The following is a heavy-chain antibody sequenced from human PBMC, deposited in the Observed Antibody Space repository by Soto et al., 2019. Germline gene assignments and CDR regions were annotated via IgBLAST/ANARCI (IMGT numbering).Heavy chain of an antibody. CDR2: INPSGGST. Sequence: ASVKVACKRAGYTFTSYYMHWVRQAPGQGLEWMGIINPSGGSTSYAQKFQGRVTMTRDTSTSTVYMELSSLRSEDTAVYYCARDASYCSGGSCYRYYYYGMDVWGQGTTVTVSS. CDR1: GYTFTSYY. CDR3: ARDASYCSGGSCYRYYYYGMDV. D-gene: IGHD2-15*01. V-gene: IGHV1-46*01. J-gene: IGHJ6*02.